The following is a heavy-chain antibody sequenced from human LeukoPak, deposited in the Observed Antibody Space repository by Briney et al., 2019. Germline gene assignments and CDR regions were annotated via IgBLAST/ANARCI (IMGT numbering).Heavy chain of an antibody. CDR2: ISGSGVST. CDR3: ARDPGIPVAFDI. D-gene: IGHD3-10*01. CDR1: GFTFSRYA. Sequence: PGGSLRLSCAASGFTFSRYAMTWVRQAPGKGLEWVSAISGSGVSTYYADSVKGRFTISRDNSKNTLYLQMNSLRAEDTAVYYCARDPGIPVAFDIWGQGTMVTVSS. J-gene: IGHJ3*02. V-gene: IGHV3-23*01.